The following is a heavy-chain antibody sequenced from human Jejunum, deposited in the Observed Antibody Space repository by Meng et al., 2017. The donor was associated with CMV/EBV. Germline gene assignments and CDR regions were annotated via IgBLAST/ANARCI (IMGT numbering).Heavy chain of an antibody. V-gene: IGHV4-34*01. CDR3: ARCPRDDDSGYWFFDN. J-gene: IGHJ4*02. Sequence: HVQLQGWGAGLLKPSETLSLTCAVYGGSFSGYYWSWIRQPPGKGLEWIGEINYRGSTNYSPSLKSRVTMSLDTSKNQFSLKLTSVTAADTAMYYCARCPRDDDSGYWFFDNWGQGTLVTASS. CDR2: INYRGST. CDR1: GGSFSGYY. D-gene: IGHD3-22*01.